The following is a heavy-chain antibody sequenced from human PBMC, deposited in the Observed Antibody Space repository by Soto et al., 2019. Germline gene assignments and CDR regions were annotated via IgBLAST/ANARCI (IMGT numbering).Heavy chain of an antibody. CDR2: TYYRSKWYY. V-gene: IGHV6-1*01. Sequence: SQTLSLTCAVSGDRVSSNSAAWNWIRQSPSRGLEWLGRTYYRSKWYYHYAVSVKSRITINPDTSKNQFSLQLNSVTPEDTAVYYCARVSSSSWNFFDYWGQGTLVTVSS. CDR1: GDRVSSNSAA. J-gene: IGHJ4*02. D-gene: IGHD6-13*01. CDR3: ARVSSSSWNFFDY.